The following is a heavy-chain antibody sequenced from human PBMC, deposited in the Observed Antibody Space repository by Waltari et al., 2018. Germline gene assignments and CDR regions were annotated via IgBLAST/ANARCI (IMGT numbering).Heavy chain of an antibody. CDR3: ARDRGWLQFDY. CDR1: GFTFGTSW. CDR2: IKPDGSGR. J-gene: IGHJ4*02. Sequence: EVQLVESGGGLVHPGGTLSPSCAASGFTFGTSWVNWVRQAPGGGPEWVANIKPDGSGRSYVDFVRGRFTISRDNAKSSLYLQINSLTVEDTAIYYCARDRGWLQFDYWGQGALVIVSS. V-gene: IGHV3-7*04. D-gene: IGHD5-12*01.